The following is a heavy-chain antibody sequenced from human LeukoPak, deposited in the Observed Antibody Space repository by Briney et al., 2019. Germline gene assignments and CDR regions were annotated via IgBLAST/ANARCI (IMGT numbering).Heavy chain of an antibody. D-gene: IGHD2/OR15-2a*01. CDR1: GFTFSSYA. V-gene: IGHV3-30*18. CDR2: ISYDGSNK. Sequence: PGGSLRLSCAASGFTFSSYAMHWVRQAPGKGLEWVALISYDGSNKYYADSAKGRFTVSRDNSKNTLYLQMNSLRAEDTAVYYCAKVGEYHDFDYWGQGTLVTVSS. J-gene: IGHJ4*02. CDR3: AKVGEYHDFDY.